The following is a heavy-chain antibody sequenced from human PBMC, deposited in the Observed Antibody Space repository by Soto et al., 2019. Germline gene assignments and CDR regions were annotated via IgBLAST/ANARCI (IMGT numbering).Heavy chain of an antibody. CDR1: GFTFNNYA. Sequence: GGSLRLSCAASGFTFNNYAMHWVRQAPGKGLEWVSAISGSGGSTYNADSVKGRFTISRDNSKNTLYLQMNGLRAEDTAVYYCAKGYSNGWYDDFYHWGKGTLVPVAS. V-gene: IGHV3-23*01. J-gene: IGHJ1*01. CDR3: AKGYSNGWYDDFYH. D-gene: IGHD6-19*01. CDR2: ISGSGGST.